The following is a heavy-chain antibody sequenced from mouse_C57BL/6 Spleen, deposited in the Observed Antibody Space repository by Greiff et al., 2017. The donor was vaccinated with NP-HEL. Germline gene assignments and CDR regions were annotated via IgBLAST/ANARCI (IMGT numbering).Heavy chain of an antibody. CDR3: ARDSVYYGSSLDY. CDR1: GFTFSSYA. V-gene: IGHV5-4*01. CDR2: ISDGGSYT. Sequence: DVMLVESGGGLVKPGGSLKLSCAASGFTFSSYAMSWVRQTPEKRLEWVATISDGGSYTYYPDNVKGRFTISRDNAKNNLYLQMSHLKSEDTAMYYCARDSVYYGSSLDYWGQGTTLTVSS. D-gene: IGHD1-1*01. J-gene: IGHJ2*01.